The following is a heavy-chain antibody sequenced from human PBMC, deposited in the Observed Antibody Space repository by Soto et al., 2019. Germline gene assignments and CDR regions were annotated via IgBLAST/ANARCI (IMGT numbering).Heavy chain of an antibody. J-gene: IGHJ3*02. CDR3: ARGAGYCSSTSCYAFDI. D-gene: IGHD2-2*01. CDR1: GGSFSGYY. V-gene: IGHV4-34*01. Sequence: SETLSLTCAVYGGSFSGYYWSWIRQPPGKGLEWIGEINHSGSTNYNPSLKSRVTISVDTSKNQFSLKLSSVTAADTAVYYCARGAGYCSSTSCYAFDIWGQGTMVTVSS. CDR2: INHSGST.